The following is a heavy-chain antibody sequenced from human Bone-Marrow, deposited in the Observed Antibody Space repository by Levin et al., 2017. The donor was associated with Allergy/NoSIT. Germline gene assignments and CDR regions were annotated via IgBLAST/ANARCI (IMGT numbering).Heavy chain of an antibody. CDR1: GFAFGDYA. CDR3: TKEYYYASGSYVNLVTTFDH. J-gene: IGHJ4*02. Sequence: GGSLRLSCTTSGFAFGDYAMSWFRQAPGKGLEWVALIRSKIYGGTTEYAASVKGRFVMSRDDSKSIAYLQMNSLQTEDSGVYYCTKEYYYASGSYVNLVTTFDHWGQGTLVTVSS. D-gene: IGHD3-10*01. V-gene: IGHV3-49*03. CDR2: IRSKIYGGTT.